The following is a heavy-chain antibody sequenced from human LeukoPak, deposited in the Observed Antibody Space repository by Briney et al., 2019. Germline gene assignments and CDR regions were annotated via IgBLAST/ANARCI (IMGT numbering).Heavy chain of an antibody. Sequence: PGGSLRLSCAASGFTFSSYWMGWVRQSPAKGLEWVASIQQGGSHKYYVDSVKGRFTISRGNAKNSLFLQMDSLRAEDTAVYYCARAPIDSNSWYHAFDIWGQGTMVTVSS. J-gene: IGHJ3*02. V-gene: IGHV3-7*01. D-gene: IGHD6-13*01. CDR3: ARAPIDSNSWYHAFDI. CDR1: GFTFSSYW. CDR2: IQQGGSHK.